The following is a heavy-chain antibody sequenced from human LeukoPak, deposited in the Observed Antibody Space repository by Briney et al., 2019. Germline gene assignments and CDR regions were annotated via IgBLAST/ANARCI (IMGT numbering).Heavy chain of an antibody. J-gene: IGHJ4*02. CDR2: ISSSSSYI. D-gene: IGHD3-22*01. CDR3: AKQQYCYESSGSGISN. CDR1: GFTFSSYS. Sequence: PGGPLRLSCAASGFTFSSYSMNWVRQAPGKGLEWVSSISSSSSYIYYADSVKGRFTISRDNSKNTLYLQMNSLRAEDTAVYYCAKQQYCYESSGSGISNWGQGTLVTVSS. V-gene: IGHV3-21*04.